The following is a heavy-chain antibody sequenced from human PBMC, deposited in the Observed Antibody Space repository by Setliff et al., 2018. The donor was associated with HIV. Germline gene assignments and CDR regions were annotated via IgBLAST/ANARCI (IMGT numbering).Heavy chain of an antibody. J-gene: IGHJ4*02. V-gene: IGHV4-59*01. CDR3: AGAGSGTRAPPRY. CDR2: IFYSGST. CDR1: GGSISSYY. Sequence: SETLSLTCTVAGGSISSYYWSWIRQPPGEGLEWIGYIFYSGSTNYNPSLKSRVTISLDTSKNQFSLKLTSVTAADTAVYYCAGAGSGTRAPPRYWGQGTLVTVSS. D-gene: IGHD1-1*01.